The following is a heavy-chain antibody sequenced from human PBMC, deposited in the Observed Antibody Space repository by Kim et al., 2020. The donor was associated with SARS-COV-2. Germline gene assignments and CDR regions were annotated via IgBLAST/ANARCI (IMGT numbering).Heavy chain of an antibody. CDR2: ISGSGGST. CDR1: GFTFSSYA. J-gene: IGHJ4*02. CDR3: AKRGNYCTGGGCPYYFDY. V-gene: IGHV3-23*01. Sequence: GGSLRLSCAASGFTFSSYAMSWVRQAPGKGLEWVSAISGSGGSTYYADSVKGRFTISRDNSKNTLYLQMNSLRADDTAVYYCAKRGNYCTGGGCPYYFDYWGQGTLVTVSS. D-gene: IGHD2-8*02.